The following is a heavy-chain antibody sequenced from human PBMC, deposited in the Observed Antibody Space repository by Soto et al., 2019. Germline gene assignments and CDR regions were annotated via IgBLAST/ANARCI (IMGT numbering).Heavy chain of an antibody. Sequence: SETLSLTCAVYGGSFSGYYWSWIRQPPGKGLEWIGEINHSGSTNYNPSLKSRVTISVDTSKNQFSLKLSSVTAADTAVYYCARGLQVRYCSSTSSNPGGYYYGMDVWGQGTTVTVSS. V-gene: IGHV4-34*01. CDR2: INHSGST. D-gene: IGHD2-2*01. CDR3: ARGLQVRYCSSTSSNPGGYYYGMDV. CDR1: GGSFSGYY. J-gene: IGHJ6*02.